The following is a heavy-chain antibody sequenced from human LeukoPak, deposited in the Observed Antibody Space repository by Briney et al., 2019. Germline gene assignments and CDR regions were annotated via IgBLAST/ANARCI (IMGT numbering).Heavy chain of an antibody. V-gene: IGHV3-53*01. CDR2: IYSGGST. J-gene: IGHJ6*02. Sequence: EGSLRLSCAASGFTFSSNYMSWVRQAPGKGLEWVSVIYSGGSTYYADSVKGRFTISRDNSKNTLYLQMNSLRAEDTAVYYCASDIVVVPAAKIYYYYGMDVWGQGTTVTVSS. CDR3: ASDIVVVPAAKIYYYYGMDV. CDR1: GFTFSSNY. D-gene: IGHD2-2*01.